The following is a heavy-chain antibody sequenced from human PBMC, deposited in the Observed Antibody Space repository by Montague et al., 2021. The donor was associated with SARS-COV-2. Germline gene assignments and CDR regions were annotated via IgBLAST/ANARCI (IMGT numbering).Heavy chain of an antibody. V-gene: IGHV6-1*01. Sequence: CAISGDSVSSNSAAWNWIRQSPSRGLEWLGRTYYRSKWYNDYAVSVKSRITINPDTSKNPFSLQLNSVTPEDTAVYYCARGLWFGELLSLYYYYGMDVWGQGTTVTVSS. J-gene: IGHJ6*02. CDR3: ARGLWFGELLSLYYYYGMDV. D-gene: IGHD3-10*01. CDR1: GDSVSSNSAA. CDR2: TYYRSKWYN.